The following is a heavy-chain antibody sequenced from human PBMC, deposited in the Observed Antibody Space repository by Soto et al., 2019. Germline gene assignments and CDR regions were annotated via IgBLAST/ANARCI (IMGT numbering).Heavy chain of an antibody. CDR1: GGTFSSYA. Sequence: QVQLVQSGAEVKKPGSSVKVSCKASGGTFSSYAISWVRQAPGQGLEWMGGIIPIFGKANYAQKFQGRVTITADKSTSTAYMELNSLRSEDTAVYYCAREITIFGVVIGTINWGQGTLVTVSS. CDR2: IIPIFGKA. V-gene: IGHV1-69*06. J-gene: IGHJ4*02. CDR3: AREITIFGVVIGTIN. D-gene: IGHD3-3*01.